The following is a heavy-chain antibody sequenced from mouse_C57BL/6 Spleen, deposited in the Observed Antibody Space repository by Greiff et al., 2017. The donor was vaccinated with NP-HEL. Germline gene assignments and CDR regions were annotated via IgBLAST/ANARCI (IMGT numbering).Heavy chain of an antibody. CDR3: AREGYSAWFAY. CDR1: GYTFTSYW. Sequence: QVQLQQSGAELAKPGASVKLSCTASGYTFTSYWMHWVKQRPGQGLEWIGYINPSSGYTKYNQKFKDKAPLTADKSSSTAYMQLSSLTYEDSAVYYCAREGYSAWFAYWGQGTLVTVSA. D-gene: IGHD2-14*01. CDR2: INPSSGYT. J-gene: IGHJ3*01. V-gene: IGHV1-7*01.